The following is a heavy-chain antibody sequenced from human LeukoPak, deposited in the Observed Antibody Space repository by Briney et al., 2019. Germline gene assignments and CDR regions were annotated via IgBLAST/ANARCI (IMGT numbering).Heavy chain of an antibody. V-gene: IGHV1-18*01. D-gene: IGHD2-2*01. Sequence: ASVKVSCKASGYSFTNYGIIWVRQTPGQGLEWMGWISAYNGNTNYAQKLQGRVTMTTDTSTSTAYMELRSLRSDDTAVYYCAREVVVPDNYYYYYGMDVWGQGTTVTVSS. J-gene: IGHJ6*02. CDR1: GYSFTNYG. CDR2: ISAYNGNT. CDR3: AREVVVPDNYYYYYGMDV.